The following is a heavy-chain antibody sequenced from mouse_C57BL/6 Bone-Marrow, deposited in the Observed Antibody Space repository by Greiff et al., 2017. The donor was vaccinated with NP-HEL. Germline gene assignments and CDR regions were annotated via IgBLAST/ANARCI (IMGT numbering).Heavy chain of an antibody. D-gene: IGHD2-1*01. V-gene: IGHV7-3*02. J-gene: IGHJ4*01. CDR3: AREYGNYVNAMDC. CDR1: GFTFTDYY. Sequence: EVKLVESGGGLVQPGGSLRLSCATSGFTFTDYYMSWVRQPPGKALEWLGFIRNKANGYKTESSASVKGRFTISRDNSQSILYLQTNTLRAEDSATYYCAREYGNYVNAMDCWGQGTSVTVSS. CDR2: IRNKANGYKT.